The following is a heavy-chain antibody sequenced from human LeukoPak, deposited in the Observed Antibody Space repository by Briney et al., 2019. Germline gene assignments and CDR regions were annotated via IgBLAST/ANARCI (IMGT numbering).Heavy chain of an antibody. Sequence: GGSLRLSCAASGFTFSSYAMSWVRQAPGKGLEWVSAISGSGGSTYYADSVKGRFTISRDNAKNSLYLQMNSLRAEDTAVYYCAKLRFLEWLFPDDYWGQGTLVTVSS. V-gene: IGHV3-23*01. CDR2: ISGSGGST. CDR3: AKLRFLEWLFPDDY. D-gene: IGHD3-3*01. J-gene: IGHJ4*02. CDR1: GFTFSSYA.